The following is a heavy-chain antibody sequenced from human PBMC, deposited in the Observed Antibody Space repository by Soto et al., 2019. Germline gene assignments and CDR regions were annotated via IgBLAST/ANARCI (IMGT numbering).Heavy chain of an antibody. CDR3: ASGMLSYYYYYMDV. V-gene: IGHV4-34*01. CDR2: INHSGST. CDR1: GGSFSGYY. J-gene: IGHJ6*03. Sequence: SETLSLTCAVYGGSFSGYYWSWIRQPPGKGLEWIGEINHSGSTNYNPSLKSRVTISVDTSKNQFSLKLSSVTAADTAVYYCASGMLSYYYYYMDVWGQGTTVTVSS. D-gene: IGHD2-8*01.